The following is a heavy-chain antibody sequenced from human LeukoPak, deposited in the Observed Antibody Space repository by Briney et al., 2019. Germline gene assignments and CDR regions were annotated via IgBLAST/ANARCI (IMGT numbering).Heavy chain of an antibody. CDR2: ISSSGSTI. D-gene: IGHD2/OR15-2a*01. CDR3: SRGRTSQNIVTRKTYNWFDP. Sequence: GGSLRLSCAASGFSFSDYYLSWIGQAPGKGLEWVSYISSSGSTIYYADSVKGRFTISRDNDKNSLYLLMKSRRGEATAAYYCSRGRTSQNIVTRKTYNWFDPWGQETLVTVSS. J-gene: IGHJ5*02. V-gene: IGHV3-11*04. CDR1: GFSFSDYY.